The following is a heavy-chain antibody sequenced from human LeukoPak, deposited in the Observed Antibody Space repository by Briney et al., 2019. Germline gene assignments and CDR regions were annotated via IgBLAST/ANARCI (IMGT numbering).Heavy chain of an antibody. V-gene: IGHV1-69*06. J-gene: IGHJ4*02. CDR3: ASSFSSGWAFDY. Sequence: GASVKVSCKASGGTFSSYAISWVRQAPGQGLEWMGGIIPIFGTANYAQKFQGRVTITADKSTSTAYMELSSLRSEDTAVYYCASSFSSGWAFDYWGQGTLVTVSS. D-gene: IGHD6-19*01. CDR2: IIPIFGTA. CDR1: GGTFSSYA.